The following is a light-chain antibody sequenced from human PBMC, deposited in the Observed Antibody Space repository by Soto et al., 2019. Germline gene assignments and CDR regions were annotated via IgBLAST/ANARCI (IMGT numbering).Light chain of an antibody. Sequence: QSVLTQPASVSGSPGQSLTISCTGTSSDVGSYNLVSWYQQHPGKAPKLMIYEVSKRPSGVSNRFSGSKSGNTASLTISGLQAEDEADYYCCSYAGSSTWVVFGGGTKLTVL. J-gene: IGLJ2*01. V-gene: IGLV2-23*02. CDR3: CSYAGSSTWVV. CDR2: EVS. CDR1: SSDVGSYNL.